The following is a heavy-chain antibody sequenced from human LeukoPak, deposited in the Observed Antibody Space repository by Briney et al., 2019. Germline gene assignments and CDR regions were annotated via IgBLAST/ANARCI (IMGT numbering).Heavy chain of an antibody. V-gene: IGHV4-39*07. Sequence: SETLSLTCAISGDSISSRTYYWGWIRQPPGKGLEWIGSIYYSGTTYYTPSLKSRVTMSVDTSKNQFSLRLNSVTAADTDVYYCARITEYASVSHRLSHYFNHWGQGTLVTVSS. J-gene: IGHJ4*02. D-gene: IGHD2-2*01. CDR1: GDSISSRTYY. CDR2: IYYSGTT. CDR3: ARITEYASVSHRLSHYFNH.